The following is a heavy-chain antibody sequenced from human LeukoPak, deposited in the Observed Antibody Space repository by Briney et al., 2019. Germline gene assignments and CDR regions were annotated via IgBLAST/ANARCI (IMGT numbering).Heavy chain of an antibody. Sequence: PSETLSLTCTVSGGSISSYYWSWIRQPAGKGLEWIGRIYTSGSTNYNPSLKSRVTMSVDTSKNQFSLQLNSVTPEDTAVYYCARLSPGQNNPGDYWGQGTLVTVSS. CDR2: IYTSGST. CDR1: GGSISSYY. V-gene: IGHV4-4*07. J-gene: IGHJ4*02. CDR3: ARLSPGQNNPGDY. D-gene: IGHD1/OR15-1a*01.